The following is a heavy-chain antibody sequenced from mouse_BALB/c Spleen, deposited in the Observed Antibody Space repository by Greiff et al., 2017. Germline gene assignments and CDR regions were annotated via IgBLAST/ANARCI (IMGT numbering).Heavy chain of an antibody. D-gene: IGHD1-1*01. Sequence: QVQLQQSGAELVKPGASVKLSCKASGYTFTSYYMYWVKQRPGQGLEWIGEINPSNGGTNFNEKFKSKATLTVDKSSSTAYMQLSSLTSEDSAVYYCTRDYGSGWFAYWGQGTLVTVSA. CDR2: INPSNGGT. CDR1: GYTFTSYY. J-gene: IGHJ3*01. V-gene: IGHV1S81*02. CDR3: TRDYGSGWFAY.